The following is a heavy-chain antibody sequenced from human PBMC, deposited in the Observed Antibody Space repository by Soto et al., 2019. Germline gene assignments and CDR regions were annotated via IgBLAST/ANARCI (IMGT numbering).Heavy chain of an antibody. CDR3: TTGSVEGV. J-gene: IGHJ6*02. D-gene: IGHD2-15*01. Sequence: EVQLVESGGGLVKPGGSLRLSCVASGFSITNAWMNWVRQAPGKGLEWVGRIKRKIDGETTDYAAPVKGRFTISRDDSKNMLQLQMNSLKADDTALYYCTTGSVEGVWGQGTTVTVSS. CDR2: IKRKIDGETT. CDR1: GFSITNAW. V-gene: IGHV3-15*07.